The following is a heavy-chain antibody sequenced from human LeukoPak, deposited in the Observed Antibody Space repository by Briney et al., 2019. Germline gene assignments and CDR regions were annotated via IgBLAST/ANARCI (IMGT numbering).Heavy chain of an antibody. CDR1: GGSISSYY. J-gene: IGHJ4*02. CDR2: IYTSGST. Sequence: SETLSLTCTVSGGSISSYYWSWIRQPAGKGREWIGRIYTSGSTNYNPSLKSRVTMSVDTSKNQFSLKLSSVTAADTAVYYCARGYCSSTSCQERFDYWGQGTLVTVSS. CDR3: ARGYCSSTSCQERFDY. D-gene: IGHD2-2*01. V-gene: IGHV4-4*07.